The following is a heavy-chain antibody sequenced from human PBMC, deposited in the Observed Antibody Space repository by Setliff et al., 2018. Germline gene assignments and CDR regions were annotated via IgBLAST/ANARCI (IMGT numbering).Heavy chain of an antibody. J-gene: IGHJ6*03. CDR3: ARISGFLYMDV. CDR1: DDSISSRHYY. V-gene: IGHV4-61*09. CDR2: IYTSWST. D-gene: IGHD3-3*01. Sequence: KPSETRSLTCTVSDDSISSRHYYWSWIRQPVGKGLEWLGQIYTSWSTNYNPTLKRRATLSMDACKRQFSRKLTSVTAADTGVHYCARISGFLYMDVWGKGTTVTVSS.